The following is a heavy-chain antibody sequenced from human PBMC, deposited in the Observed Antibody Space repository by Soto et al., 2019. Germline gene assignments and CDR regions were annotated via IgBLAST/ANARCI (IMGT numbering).Heavy chain of an antibody. Sequence: VQLVESGGGVVQPGRSLRLSCAASGFTFSDYAMHWVRQAPGKGLEWVAVVSHDGRNTHYADSVKGRFTISRDSSKKTVSLQMTSLSAEDTAVCYCARGGRQWLVTSDFNYWGQGALVTVSS. CDR1: GFTFSDYA. CDR3: ARGGRQWLVTSDFNY. CDR2: VSHDGRNT. D-gene: IGHD6-19*01. V-gene: IGHV3-30*03. J-gene: IGHJ4*02.